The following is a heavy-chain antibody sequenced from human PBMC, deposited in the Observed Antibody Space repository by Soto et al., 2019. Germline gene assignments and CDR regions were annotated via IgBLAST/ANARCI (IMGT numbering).Heavy chain of an antibody. CDR2: ISYDGNNE. D-gene: IGHD3-10*01. J-gene: IGHJ4*02. CDR1: GFTFNNYG. CDR3: AKAGTELWSAFDY. Sequence: QVQLVESGGGVVQPGRSQRLSCAASGFTFNNYGIHWVRQAPGKGLEWVAVISYDGNNEYYADSVKGRFTISRDNSKNTLYLQMNSLRPEDTAMYYCAKAGTELWSAFDYWGQASLVTVSS. V-gene: IGHV3-30*18.